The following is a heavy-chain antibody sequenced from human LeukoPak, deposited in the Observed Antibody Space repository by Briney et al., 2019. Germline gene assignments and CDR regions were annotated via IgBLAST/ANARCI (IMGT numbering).Heavy chain of an antibody. J-gene: IGHJ4*02. CDR1: GFTFSDYG. CDR2: ISHDGSSQ. V-gene: IGHV3-30*18. D-gene: IGHD2/OR15-2a*01. CDR3: AKPGSFLWGYFDY. Sequence: PGGSLRLSCAASGFTFSDYGMHWARLAPGKGLEWVAHISHDGSSQNYADSVQGRSTISRDNSKNTVDLQMNSLRAEDTAVYYCAKPGSFLWGYFDYWGQGTLVTVSS.